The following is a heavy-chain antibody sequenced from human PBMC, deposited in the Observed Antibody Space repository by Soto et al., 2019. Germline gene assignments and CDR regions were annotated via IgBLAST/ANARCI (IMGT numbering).Heavy chain of an antibody. CDR1: GYTFTSYD. Sequence: QVQLVQSGAEVKKPGASVKVSCKASGYTFTSYDINWVRQATGQGLEWMGWMNPNSGNTGYAQKFQGRVTMTRNTSISTAYMELSSLRSEDTAVDYCASGSQQWLGRDYWGQGTLVTVSS. CDR3: ASGSQQWLGRDY. J-gene: IGHJ4*02. CDR2: MNPNSGNT. D-gene: IGHD6-19*01. V-gene: IGHV1-8*01.